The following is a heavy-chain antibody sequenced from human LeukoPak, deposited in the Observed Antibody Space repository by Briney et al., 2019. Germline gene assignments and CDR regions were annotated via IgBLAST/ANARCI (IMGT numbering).Heavy chain of an antibody. Sequence: GGSLRLSCAASGFTFSTFTMNWVRQAPGKGLEWVSSISSTSIYIYYADSVKGRFTISRDNAENSPYLQMNSLRPEDTAVYYCARDGGERYCSSTGCYKDRFDPWGQGTLVTVSS. CDR2: ISSTSIYI. CDR1: GFTFSTFT. J-gene: IGHJ5*02. V-gene: IGHV3-21*01. CDR3: ARDGGERYCSSTGCYKDRFDP. D-gene: IGHD2-2*02.